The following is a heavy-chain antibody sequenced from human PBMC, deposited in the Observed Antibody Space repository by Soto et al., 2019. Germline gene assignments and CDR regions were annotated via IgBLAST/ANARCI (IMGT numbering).Heavy chain of an antibody. Sequence: PSETLSLTCTVSGGSISSYYWSWIRQPPGKGLEWIGYIYYSGSTNYNPSLKSRVTISVDTSKNQFSLKLSSVTAADTAVYYCARGIADIVVVPAAIDGMDVWVQGTTVTVSS. CDR1: GGSISSYY. D-gene: IGHD2-2*01. CDR3: ARGIADIVVVPAAIDGMDV. V-gene: IGHV4-59*08. J-gene: IGHJ6*02. CDR2: IYYSGST.